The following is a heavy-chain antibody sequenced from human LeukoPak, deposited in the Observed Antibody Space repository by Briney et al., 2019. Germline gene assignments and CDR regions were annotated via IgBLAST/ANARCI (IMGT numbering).Heavy chain of an antibody. J-gene: IGHJ4*02. CDR2: ISGSGGYI. Sequence: GGSLRLSCVASGFTVSNEYMSWVRQAPGKGLEWVSTISGSGGYIYYADSVKGRFTISRDTAKNSLYLQMNSLRVEDTAVYNCARLRDTVTSASDYWGQGTLVTVSS. D-gene: IGHD4-17*01. CDR3: ARLRDTVTSASDY. CDR1: GFTVSNEY. V-gene: IGHV3-21*01.